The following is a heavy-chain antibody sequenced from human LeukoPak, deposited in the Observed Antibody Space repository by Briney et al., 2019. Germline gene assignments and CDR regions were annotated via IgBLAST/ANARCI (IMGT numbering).Heavy chain of an antibody. CDR2: VTYNGAAT. CDR1: GFSFGGYA. D-gene: IGHD3-9*01. V-gene: IGHV3-23*01. CDR3: AKDGLYFDGSTHIYYFDS. J-gene: IGHJ4*02. Sequence: PGVSLRLSCAASGFSFGGYAMTWVPQAPGKGLEWVSSVTYNGAATYYLDSVKARFTISRDNSRSTLYLQMDSLTAEDTALYYCAKDGLYFDGSTHIYYFDSWGQGTLVAVSS.